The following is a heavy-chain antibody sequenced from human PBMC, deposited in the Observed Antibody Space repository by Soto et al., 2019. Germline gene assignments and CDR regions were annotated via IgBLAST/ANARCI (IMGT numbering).Heavy chain of an antibody. Sequence: GGSLRLSCTVSGFICSSYDMSWVRQAPGKGLEWVSTILVSDSTHYEDSVRGRFTISRDRSQNTVYMQMNSLTAGDTAVYYCAKATATGGGAFDIRGQGTMVTV. CDR3: AKATATGGGAFDI. CDR2: ILVSDST. J-gene: IGHJ3*02. D-gene: IGHD2-8*02. CDR1: GFICSSYD. V-gene: IGHV3-23*01.